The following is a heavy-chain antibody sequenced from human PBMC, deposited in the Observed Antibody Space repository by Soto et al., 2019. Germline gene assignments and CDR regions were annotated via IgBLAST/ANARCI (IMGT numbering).Heavy chain of an antibody. J-gene: IGHJ4*02. CDR1: GFTFSSYA. CDR3: AKRRGAGGHFDY. CDR2: VSIGGST. V-gene: IGHV3-23*01. Sequence: GRSLRLSCAASGFTFSSYAMGWVRQGPGKGLEWVAVVSIGGSTHYADSVRGRFTISRGNSKNTLSLQMNSLTAEDTAVYFCAKRRGAGGHFDYWGQGALVTVSS. D-gene: IGHD2-15*01.